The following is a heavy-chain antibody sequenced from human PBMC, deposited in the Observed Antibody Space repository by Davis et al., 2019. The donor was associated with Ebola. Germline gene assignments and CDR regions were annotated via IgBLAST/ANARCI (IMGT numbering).Heavy chain of an antibody. CDR1: GFTFSSYA. Sequence: GESLKISCAASGFTFSSYAMSWVRQAPGKGLEWVSAISGSGGSTYYADSVKGRFTISRDNSKNTLYLQMNSLRAEDTAVYYCARDPLPDYWGQGTLVTVSS. D-gene: IGHD3-16*02. V-gene: IGHV3-23*01. CDR2: ISGSGGST. CDR3: ARDPLPDY. J-gene: IGHJ4*02.